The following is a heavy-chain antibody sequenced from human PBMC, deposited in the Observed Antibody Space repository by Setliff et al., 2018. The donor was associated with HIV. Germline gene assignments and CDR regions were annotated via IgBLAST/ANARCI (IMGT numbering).Heavy chain of an antibody. D-gene: IGHD3-16*02. CDR1: GFTFSSYS. V-gene: IGHV3-21*01. CDR2: ISSSSSYI. CDR3: ARASVGVWGSYPD. J-gene: IGHJ4*02. Sequence: PGGSLRLSCAASGFTFSSYSMNWVRQAPGKGLEWVSSISSSSSYIYYADSVKGRFTISRDNAKNSLYLQMNSLRAEDTAVYYCARASVGVWGSYPDWGQGTLVTVSS.